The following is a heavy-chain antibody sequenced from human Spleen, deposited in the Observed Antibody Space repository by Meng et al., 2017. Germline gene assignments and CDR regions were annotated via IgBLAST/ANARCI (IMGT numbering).Heavy chain of an antibody. CDR2: ISYDGSNK. CDR3: ANDAGCTTGTMFDR. V-gene: IGHV3-30*07. CDR1: GFTFSSYA. J-gene: IGHJ5*02. D-gene: IGHD4-17*01. Sequence: GESLKISCAASGFTFSSYAMHWVRQAPGKGLEWVAVISYDGSNKYYADSVKGRFTISRDNSKNTLYLQMNSLRAEDTAVYYCANDAGCTTGTMFDRWGQGTLVTVSS.